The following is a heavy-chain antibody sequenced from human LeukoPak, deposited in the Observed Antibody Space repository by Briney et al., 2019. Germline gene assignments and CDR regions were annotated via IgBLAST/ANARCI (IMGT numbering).Heavy chain of an antibody. CDR2: INHSGST. V-gene: IGHV4-34*01. CDR3: ARSGYSSSWYVH. D-gene: IGHD6-13*01. Sequence: PSETLSLTCAVYGGSFGGYYWSWIRQPPGKGLEWIGEINHSGSTNYNPSLKSRVTISVDTSKNQFSLKLSSVTAADTAVYYCARSGYSSSWYVHWGQGTLVTVSS. J-gene: IGHJ4*02. CDR1: GGSFGGYY.